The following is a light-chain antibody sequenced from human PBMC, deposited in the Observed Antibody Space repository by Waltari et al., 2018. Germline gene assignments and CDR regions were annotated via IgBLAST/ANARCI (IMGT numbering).Light chain of an antibody. CDR3: QTGGHGTWV. Sequence: QLVLTQSPSASASLGASVRLTCTLSSGHSSNIIAWHQQQPEKGPRYLIKVNSDGSHSKGDGIPDRFSGSGSGAERYLTISSVQSEDEADYYCQTGGHGTWVFGGGTKLTVL. CDR1: SGHSSNI. J-gene: IGLJ3*02. V-gene: IGLV4-69*01. CDR2: VNSDGSH.